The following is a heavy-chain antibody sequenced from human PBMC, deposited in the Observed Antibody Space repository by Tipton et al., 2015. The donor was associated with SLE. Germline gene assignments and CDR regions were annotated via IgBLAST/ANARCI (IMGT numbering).Heavy chain of an antibody. CDR3: AKSGSYDSSGYLDY. CDR1: GFTVSSNY. J-gene: IGHJ4*02. CDR2: IYAGGST. V-gene: IGHV3-66*01. Sequence: SLRLSCAASGFTVSSNYMIWVRQAPGKGLEWVSVIYAGGSTYYADSVKGRFTISSDKSKNTLYLQMNSLRVEDTAVYYCAKSGSYDSSGYLDYWGQGTLVTVSS. D-gene: IGHD3-22*01.